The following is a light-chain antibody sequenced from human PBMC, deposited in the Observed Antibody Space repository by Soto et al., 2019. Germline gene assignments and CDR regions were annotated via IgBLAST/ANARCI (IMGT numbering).Light chain of an antibody. CDR3: QQYGSSGYT. J-gene: IGKJ5*01. CDR1: QSVSSSY. V-gene: IGKV3-20*01. Sequence: EIVLTQSPATLSLSPVERSTLSCSSSQSVSSSYLAWYQQKPGQAPRLLIYGASSRATGIPDRFSGSGSGTDFTLTISRLEPEDFAVYYCQQYGSSGYTFGQGTRLEIK. CDR2: GAS.